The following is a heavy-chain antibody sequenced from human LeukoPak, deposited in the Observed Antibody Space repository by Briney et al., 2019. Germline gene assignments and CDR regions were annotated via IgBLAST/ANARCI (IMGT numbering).Heavy chain of an antibody. V-gene: IGHV3-7*01. D-gene: IGHD4-17*01. CDR3: ASGLTTVTADDAFDI. J-gene: IGHJ3*02. CDR1: GLTLSSDW. CDR2: IKEDGSEK. Sequence: GGSLRLSCVASGLTLSSDWMSWVRQAPGEGPEWVATIKEDGSEKHYVDSVKGRFTISRDNAKHSLYMQMSSLRVADTAVYYCASGLTTVTADDAFDIWGQGTKV.